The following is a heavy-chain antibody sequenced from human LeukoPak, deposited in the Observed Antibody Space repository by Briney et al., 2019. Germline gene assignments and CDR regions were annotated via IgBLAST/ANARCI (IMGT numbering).Heavy chain of an antibody. CDR3: ARGVASSSSLSYYYYYYMDV. CDR1: GFTFSRYW. J-gene: IGHJ6*03. D-gene: IGHD6-6*01. V-gene: IGHV3-7*01. Sequence: GGSLRLSCAASGFTFSRYWMSWVRQAPGKWLEWVANIKQDGSETYYVDSVKGRFTTSRDNAKNSLYLQMNSLRAEDTAVYYCARGVASSSSLSYYYYYYMDVWGKGTTVTVSS. CDR2: IKQDGSET.